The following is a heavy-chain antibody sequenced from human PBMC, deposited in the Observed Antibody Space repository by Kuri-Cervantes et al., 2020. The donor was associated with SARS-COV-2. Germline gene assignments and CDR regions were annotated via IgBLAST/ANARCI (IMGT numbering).Heavy chain of an antibody. J-gene: IGHJ4*02. Sequence: SETLSLTCTVSGGSISSYYWSWIRQPPGKGLEWIGYIYYSGSTNYNPSLKGRVTISVDTSKNQFSLKLSSVTAADTAVYYCARHDDSSGYYAGYYFDYWGQGALVTVSS. CDR1: GGSISSYY. V-gene: IGHV4-59*08. D-gene: IGHD3-22*01. CDR2: IYYSGST. CDR3: ARHDDSSGYYAGYYFDY.